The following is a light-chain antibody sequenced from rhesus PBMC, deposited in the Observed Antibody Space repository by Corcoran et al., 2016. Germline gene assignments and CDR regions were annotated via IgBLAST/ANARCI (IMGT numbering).Light chain of an antibody. V-gene: IGKV4-1*01. CDR3: QQYYSTPYS. J-gene: IGKJ2*01. CDR2: WAS. Sequence: DIVMTQSPDSLAVSLGERVTINCKSSQSLLYSSNNKNYLAWYQQKPGQAPKVLIYWASTRESGVPNRFRGSGAGTVFTLTISGLQAEDVGVYYCQQYYSTPYSFGQGTKVEIK. CDR1: QSLLYSSNNKNY.